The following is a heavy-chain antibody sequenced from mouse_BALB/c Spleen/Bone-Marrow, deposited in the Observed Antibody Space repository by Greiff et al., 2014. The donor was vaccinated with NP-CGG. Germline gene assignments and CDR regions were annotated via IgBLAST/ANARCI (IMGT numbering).Heavy chain of an antibody. CDR2: IDPANGNT. CDR1: GFNIKDTY. J-gene: IGHJ4*01. D-gene: IGHD4-1*01. Sequence: VQLQQSGAELVKPGASVKLSCTASGFNIKDTYMHWVKQRPEQGLEWIGRIDPANGNTKYDPKFQGKATITADTSSNTAYLQLSSLTSEDTVVYYCARWEYYAMDYWGQGTSVTVSS. CDR3: ARWEYYAMDY. V-gene: IGHV14-3*02.